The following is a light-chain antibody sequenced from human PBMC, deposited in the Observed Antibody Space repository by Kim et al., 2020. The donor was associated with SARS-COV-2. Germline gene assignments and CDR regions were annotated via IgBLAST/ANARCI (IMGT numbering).Light chain of an antibody. V-gene: IGKV1-27*01. CDR3: QKYNSAPFT. CDR1: QGISNY. Sequence: ASVGDRVTITCRASQGISNYLAWYQQKPGKVPKLLIYATSALQSGVPSRFSGSGFGTDFTLTINSLQPEDVATYYCQKYNSAPFTFGQGTRLEIK. J-gene: IGKJ5*01. CDR2: ATS.